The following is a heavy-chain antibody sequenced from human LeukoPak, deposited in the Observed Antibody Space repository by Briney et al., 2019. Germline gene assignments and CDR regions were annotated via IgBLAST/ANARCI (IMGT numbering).Heavy chain of an antibody. CDR2: VHYSAST. J-gene: IGHJ4*02. CDR1: GGSISNHY. V-gene: IGHV4-59*11. CDR3: ARAPIGYEPSFDY. D-gene: IGHD5-12*01. Sequence: SETLSLTCTVSGGSISNHYWSLIGQPPGKGLEWIGYVHYSASTNYNPSLKSRVTMAVDTSKNQFSLKLSSVTAADTAVYYCARAPIGYEPSFDYCGQGTLVTVSS.